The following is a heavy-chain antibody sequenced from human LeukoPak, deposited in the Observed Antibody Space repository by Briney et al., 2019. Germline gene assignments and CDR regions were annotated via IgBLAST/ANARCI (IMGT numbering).Heavy chain of an antibody. CDR3: ARVMSASVWRSYGSYDYYYYMDI. CDR2: INQDGSEK. CDR1: GFTFNSYW. J-gene: IGHJ6*03. V-gene: IGHV3-7*01. Sequence: PGGSLRLSCAVSGFTFNSYWMSWVRQAPGKGLEWVAKINQDGSEKYSVDSMKGRITISRDNAKNSLYLEMNSLRVEDTAVFYCARVMSASVWRSYGSYDYYYYMDIWGRGTTVTLSS. D-gene: IGHD3-16*01.